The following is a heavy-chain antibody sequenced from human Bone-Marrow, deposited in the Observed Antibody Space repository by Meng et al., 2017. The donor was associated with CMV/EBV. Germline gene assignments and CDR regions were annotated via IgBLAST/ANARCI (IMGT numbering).Heavy chain of an antibody. D-gene: IGHD1-26*01. CDR3: TRNYFTLGALVEDY. CDR2: INHSGST. Sequence: SETLSLTCAVYGGSFSGYYWSWIRQPPGKGLEWIGEINHSGSTNYNPSLKSRVTISVDTSKNQFSLKLSSVTAADTAVYYCTRNYFTLGALVEDYWGQGTRVTVSS. V-gene: IGHV4-34*01. CDR1: GGSFSGYY. J-gene: IGHJ4*02.